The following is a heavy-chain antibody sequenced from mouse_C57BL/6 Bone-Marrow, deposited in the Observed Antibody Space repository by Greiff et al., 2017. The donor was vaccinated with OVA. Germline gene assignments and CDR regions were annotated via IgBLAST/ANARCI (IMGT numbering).Heavy chain of an antibody. CDR3: AREGTLFAY. CDR1: GYTFTDYY. J-gene: IGHJ3*01. V-gene: IGHV1-42*01. Sequence: VQLQQSGPVLVKPGASVKMSCKASGYTFTDYYMNWVKQSPEKSLEWIGEINPSTGGTTYNQKFKAKATLTVDKSSSTAYMQLKSLTSEDSAVYYCAREGTLFAYWGQGTLVTVSA. D-gene: IGHD3-3*01. CDR2: INPSTGGT.